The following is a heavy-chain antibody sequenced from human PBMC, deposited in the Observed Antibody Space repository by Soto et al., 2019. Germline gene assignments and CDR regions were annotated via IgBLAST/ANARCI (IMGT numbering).Heavy chain of an antibody. J-gene: IGHJ2*01. CDR2: IKHDGSEK. D-gene: IGHD6-19*01. V-gene: IGHV3-7*01. CDR1: GFTFSSYW. CDR3: ARVGSGWYSYWYFDL. Sequence: EVQLVESGGGLVQPGGSLRLSCAASGFTFSSYWMSWVRQAPGKGLEWVANIKHDGSEKYYVDSVKGRFTISRDNAKNSLYLQMNSLRAEETAVYYCARVGSGWYSYWYFDLWGRGTLVTVSS.